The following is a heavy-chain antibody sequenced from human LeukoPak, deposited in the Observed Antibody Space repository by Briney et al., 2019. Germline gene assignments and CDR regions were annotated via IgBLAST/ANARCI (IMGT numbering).Heavy chain of an antibody. CDR1: GYPFTGYY. CDR3: ASSHLEDAFDI. Sequence: ASVKVSCKASGYPFTGYYMHWVRQAAGQGLEGMGWINPNSGGTNYAQKFQGRVTMTRDTSISTAYMELSRLGSDDTAVYYCASSHLEDAFDIWGQGTMVTVSS. CDR2: INPNSGGT. J-gene: IGHJ3*02. V-gene: IGHV1-2*02.